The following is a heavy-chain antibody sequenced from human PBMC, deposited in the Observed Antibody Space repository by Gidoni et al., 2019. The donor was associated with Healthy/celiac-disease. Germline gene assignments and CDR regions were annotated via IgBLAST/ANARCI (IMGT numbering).Heavy chain of an antibody. J-gene: IGHJ4*02. CDR1: GFTFGDYA. V-gene: IGHV3-49*03. CDR2: IRSKAYGGTT. Sequence: EVQLVESGGGLVQPGRSLRLSCTASGFTFGDYALSWFRQAPGKGLEWVGFIRSKAYGGTTEYAASVKGRFTISRDDSKSIAYLQMNSLKTEDTAVYYCTRDDLYYYDSSGYYWFDYWGQGTLVTVSS. CDR3: TRDDLYYYDSSGYYWFDY. D-gene: IGHD3-22*01.